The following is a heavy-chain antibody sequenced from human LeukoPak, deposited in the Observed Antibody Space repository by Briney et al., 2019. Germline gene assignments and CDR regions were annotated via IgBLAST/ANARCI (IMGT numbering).Heavy chain of an antibody. J-gene: IGHJ3*02. CDR3: ARVVAAAAKGEAFDI. V-gene: IGHV1-69*05. D-gene: IGHD6-13*01. CDR2: IIPIFGTA. Sequence: SVKVSCKASGGTFSSYAINWVRQAPGQGLEWMGGIIPIFGTANYAQKFQGRVTITTDESTSTAYMELSSLRSEDTAVYYCARVVAAAAKGEAFDIWGQGTMVTVSS. CDR1: GGTFSSYA.